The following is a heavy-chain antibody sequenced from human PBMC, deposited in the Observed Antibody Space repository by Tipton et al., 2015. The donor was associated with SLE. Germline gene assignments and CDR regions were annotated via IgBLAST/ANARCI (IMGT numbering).Heavy chain of an antibody. Sequence: TLSLTCDVYGGFLRDYFWSWIRQPPGKGLEWIGEIDQSGSTNYNPSLKSRPTISLDTSKKQFSLKLTSMTPADTAVYYCARYFYDSSGECLFDSWGQGTLVTVSS. J-gene: IGHJ4*02. D-gene: IGHD3-22*01. CDR3: ARYFYDSSGECLFDS. CDR2: IDQSGST. V-gene: IGHV4-34*09. CDR1: GGFLRDYF.